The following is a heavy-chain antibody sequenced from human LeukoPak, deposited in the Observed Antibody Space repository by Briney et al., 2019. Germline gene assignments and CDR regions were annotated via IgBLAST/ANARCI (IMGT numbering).Heavy chain of an antibody. CDR1: GFTLSTYW. CDR3: ARDLLGNYDR. V-gene: IGHV3-74*01. Sequence: GSLSLSCSVSGFTLSTYWIHWVRQLAKKGLVWVSRISPDGSITTHADSERGLLITCRNTAENTSYMQMNSPRAEDTGVYFCARDLLGNYDRGGQETVVSLS. J-gene: IGHJ4*02. CDR2: ISPDGSIT. D-gene: IGHD1-7*01.